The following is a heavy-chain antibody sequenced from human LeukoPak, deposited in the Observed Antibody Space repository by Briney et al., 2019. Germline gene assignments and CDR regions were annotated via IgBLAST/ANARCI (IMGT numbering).Heavy chain of an antibody. D-gene: IGHD5-18*01. V-gene: IGHV3-7*04. CDR2: IKQDGSEK. J-gene: IGHJ4*02. CDR3: ARDRIQLWLRPLDY. Sequence: HPGGSLRLSCAASGFTFSSYWMSWVRQAPGKGLEWVANIKQDGSEKYYVDSVKGRFTISRDNAKNSLYLQMNSLRAEDTAVYYCARDRIQLWLRPLDYWGQGTLVTVSS. CDR1: GFTFSSYW.